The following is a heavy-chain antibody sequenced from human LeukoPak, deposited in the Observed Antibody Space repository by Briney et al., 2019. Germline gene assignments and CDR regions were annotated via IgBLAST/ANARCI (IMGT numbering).Heavy chain of an antibody. CDR1: GGSISSYY. Sequence: SETLSLTCTVSGGSISSYYWSWIRQPPGKGLEWIGYIYYSGSTNYNPSLKSRVTISVDTSKNHLSLKLSSVTAADTAVYYCARERCSGGSCYLGGVLRGYFYSWGRRTLVTVSS. CDR2: IYYSGST. D-gene: IGHD2-15*01. V-gene: IGHV4-59*01. CDR3: ARERCSGGSCYLGGVLRGYFYS. J-gene: IGHJ4*02.